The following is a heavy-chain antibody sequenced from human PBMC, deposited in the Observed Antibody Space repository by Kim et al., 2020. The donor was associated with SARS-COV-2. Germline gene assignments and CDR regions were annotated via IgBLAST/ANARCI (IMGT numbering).Heavy chain of an antibody. J-gene: IGHJ4*02. Sequence: EKYYVDSVKGRFPISRDNAKNSLYLQMNSLRAEDTAVYYCARDSSGLLNYWGQGTLVTVSS. D-gene: IGHD6-19*01. CDR3: ARDSSGLLNY. V-gene: IGHV3-7*01. CDR2: EK.